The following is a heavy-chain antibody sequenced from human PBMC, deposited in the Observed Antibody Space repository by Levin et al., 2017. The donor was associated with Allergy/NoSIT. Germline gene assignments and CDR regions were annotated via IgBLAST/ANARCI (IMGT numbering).Heavy chain of an antibody. CDR2: IFYTGST. J-gene: IGHJ4*02. CDR1: GGSISGYF. Sequence: PSETLSLTCTVSGGSISGYFWSWIRQPPGKGLEWIGFIFYTGSTNYNPSLKSRATISVDTSKNQFSLKLTSVTAADTAVYYCAREGTSSGWADYWGQGTLVTVSS. D-gene: IGHD6-19*01. CDR3: AREGTSSGWADY. V-gene: IGHV4-59*01.